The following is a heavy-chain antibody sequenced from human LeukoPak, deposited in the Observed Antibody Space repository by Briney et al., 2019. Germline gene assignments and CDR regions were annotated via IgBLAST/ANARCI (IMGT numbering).Heavy chain of an antibody. V-gene: IGHV5-51*01. CDR3: ARQYDGGNSPWNDAFDI. D-gene: IGHD4-23*01. CDR2: IYPGDSDT. J-gene: IGHJ3*02. Sequence: GESLKISCKGSGYSFNTYWIGWVRKMPGKGLEWMGIIYPGDSDTRYSPSFQGQVTISADKFISTAFLPWRRLKASDTAMYYCARQYDGGNSPWNDAFDIWGQGTMVTVSS. CDR1: GYSFNTYW.